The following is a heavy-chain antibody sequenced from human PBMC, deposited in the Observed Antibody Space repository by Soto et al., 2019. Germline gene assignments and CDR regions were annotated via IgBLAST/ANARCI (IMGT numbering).Heavy chain of an antibody. CDR2: IYYSRST. CDR3: ATSYWFDP. J-gene: IGHJ5*02. CDR1: GGSISSRGYY. V-gene: IGHV4-39*01. D-gene: IGHD2-2*01. Sequence: QLQLQESGPGLVKPSETLSLTCTVPGGSISSRGYYWGWIRQPPGKGLEWSGTIYYSRSTYYNPSIKSRATISVDTSKNQFSLQLTSVTAADTAVYYWATSYWFDPWGQGTLVTVSS.